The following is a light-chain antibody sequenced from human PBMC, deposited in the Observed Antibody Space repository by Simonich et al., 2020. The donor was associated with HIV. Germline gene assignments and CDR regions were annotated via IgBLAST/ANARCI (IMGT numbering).Light chain of an antibody. CDR2: GAS. J-gene: IGKJ5*01. V-gene: IGKV3-15*01. Sequence: EIVMTQSQATLSVSPGERATLSRRASQSVSSNLAWYQQKPGQAPRLLIYGASTRATVIPARFSGSWSGTEFTLTISSLQSEDFAVYYCQQYNNWPPITFGQGTRLEIK. CDR3: QQYNNWPPIT. CDR1: QSVSSN.